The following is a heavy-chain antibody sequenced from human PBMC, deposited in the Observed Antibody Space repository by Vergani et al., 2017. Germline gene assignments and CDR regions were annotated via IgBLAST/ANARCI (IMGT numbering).Heavy chain of an antibody. Sequence: QLQLQESGPGLVKPSATLSLTFSVSGASIRSSNYYWGWIRQPPGKGLEWIASIYYSWRTYYNPSLKSRFTISVDTSKNQFSLKLSSVTAADTAVYFCARHSTVEWLVKLGWIDPWGQGILVTVSS. CDR2: IYYSWRT. J-gene: IGHJ5*02. V-gene: IGHV4-39*01. D-gene: IGHD6-19*01. CDR3: ARHSTVEWLVKLGWIDP. CDR1: GASIRSSNYY.